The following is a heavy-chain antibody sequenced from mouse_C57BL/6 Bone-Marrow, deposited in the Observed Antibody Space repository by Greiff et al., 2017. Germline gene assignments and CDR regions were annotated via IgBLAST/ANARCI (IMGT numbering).Heavy chain of an antibody. V-gene: IGHV1-59*01. D-gene: IGHD1-1*01. CDR3: ALYYGSSYGYFDV. Sequence: VQLQQPGAELVRPGTSVKLSCKASGYTFTSYWMHWVKQRPGQSLEWIGVIDPSDSYTNYNQKFKGKATLTVDTSSSTAYMQLSSLTSEDSAVYYCALYYGSSYGYFDVWGTGTTGTVSS. CDR1: GYTFTSYW. CDR2: IDPSDSYT. J-gene: IGHJ1*03.